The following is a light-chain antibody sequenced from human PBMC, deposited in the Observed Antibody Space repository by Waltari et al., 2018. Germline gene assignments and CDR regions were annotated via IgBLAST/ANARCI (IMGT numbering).Light chain of an antibody. V-gene: IGKV3-20*01. Sequence: EIVLTQSPGPLSLSPGERATLYCRASQSVSMALAWYQQKPGQAPRLLIYGASNRATGIPDRFSGSGSGTDFSLTISRLDPEDVAVYYCQHYERLPATFGQGTKVEIK. CDR2: GAS. J-gene: IGKJ1*01. CDR3: QHYERLPAT. CDR1: QSVSMA.